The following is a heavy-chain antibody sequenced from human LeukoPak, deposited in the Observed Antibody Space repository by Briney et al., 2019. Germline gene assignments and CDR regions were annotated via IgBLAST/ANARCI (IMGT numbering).Heavy chain of an antibody. Sequence: GGSLRLSCAASGFTFSSYSMNWVRQAPGKGLEWVSSISSSSSYIYYADSVKGRFTISRDNAKNSLYPQMNSLRAEDTAVYYCARERGGPNGDVDYWGQGTLVTVSS. CDR1: GFTFSSYS. V-gene: IGHV3-21*01. CDR2: ISSSSSYI. J-gene: IGHJ4*02. D-gene: IGHD4-17*01. CDR3: ARERGGPNGDVDY.